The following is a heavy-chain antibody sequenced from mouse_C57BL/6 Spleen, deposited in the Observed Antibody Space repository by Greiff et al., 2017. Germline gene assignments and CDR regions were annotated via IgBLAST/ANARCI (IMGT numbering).Heavy chain of an antibody. D-gene: IGHD1-1*01. V-gene: IGHV5-17*01. CDR2: ISSGSSTI. J-gene: IGHJ3*01. Sequence: EVQLVESGGGLVKPGGSLKLSCAASGFTFSDYGMHWVRQAPEKGLEWVAYISSGSSTIYYADTVKGRFTISRDNAKNTLFLQMTSLRSEDTAMYYCARGDYGSRFAYWGQGTLVTVSA. CDR1: GFTFSDYG. CDR3: ARGDYGSRFAY.